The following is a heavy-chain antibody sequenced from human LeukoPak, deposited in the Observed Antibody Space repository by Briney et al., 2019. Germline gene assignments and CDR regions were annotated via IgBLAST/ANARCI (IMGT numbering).Heavy chain of an antibody. J-gene: IGHJ3*02. CDR3: AETTYYYDSSIRNGAFDI. V-gene: IGHV1-69*06. Sequence: GASVKVSCKASGGTFSSYAISWVRQAPGQGLEWMGGIIPIFGTANYAQKFQGRVTIPADKSTSTAYMELSSLRYEDTAVYYCAETTYYYDSSIRNGAFDIWGQGTMVTVSS. D-gene: IGHD3-22*01. CDR1: GGTFSSYA. CDR2: IIPIFGTA.